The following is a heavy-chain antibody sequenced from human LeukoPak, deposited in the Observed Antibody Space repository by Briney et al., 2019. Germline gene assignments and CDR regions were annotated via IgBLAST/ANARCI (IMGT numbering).Heavy chain of an antibody. Sequence: RPSETLSLTCTVSGGSISSYYWSWIRQPPGKGLEWIGYIYYSGSTNYNPSLKSRVTISVDTSKNQFSLKLSSVTAADTAVYYCARDSSRTTRGYSYGTFDIWGQGTMVTVSS. CDR2: IYYSGST. D-gene: IGHD5-18*01. J-gene: IGHJ3*02. CDR1: GGSISSYY. CDR3: ARDSSRTTRGYSYGTFDI. V-gene: IGHV4-59*01.